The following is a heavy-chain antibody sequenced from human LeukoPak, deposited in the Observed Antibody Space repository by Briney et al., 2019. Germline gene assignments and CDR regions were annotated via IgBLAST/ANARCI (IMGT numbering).Heavy chain of an antibody. V-gene: IGHV1-18*01. CDR1: GYTFTTYG. D-gene: IGHD3-3*01. Sequence: GASVKVSCKTSGYTFTTYGLTWVRQAPGQGLEWVGWIGTDTGNTNYAQNLQGRVALTTDPSTNTAYMELRSLRSDDTAVYYCARDPHYDFWSGYYGGRWFDPWGQGTQVTVSS. J-gene: IGHJ5*02. CDR2: IGTDTGNT. CDR3: ARDPHYDFWSGYYGGRWFDP.